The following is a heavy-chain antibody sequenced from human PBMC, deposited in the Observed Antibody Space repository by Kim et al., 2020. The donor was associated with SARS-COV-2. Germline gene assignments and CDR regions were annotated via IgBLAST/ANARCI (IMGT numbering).Heavy chain of an antibody. CDR3: ARSNWWSNWFDP. CDR1: GGSISSSSYY. J-gene: IGHJ5*02. CDR2: IYYSGST. Sequence: SETLSLTCTVSGGSISSSSYYWGWIRQPPGKGLEWIGSIYYSGSTYYNPSLKSRVTISVDTSKNQFSLKLSSVTAADTAVYYCARSNWWSNWFDPWGQGTLVTVSS. V-gene: IGHV4-39*01. D-gene: IGHD2-15*01.